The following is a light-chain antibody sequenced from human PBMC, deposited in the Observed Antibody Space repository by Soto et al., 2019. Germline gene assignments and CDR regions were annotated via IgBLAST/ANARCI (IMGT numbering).Light chain of an antibody. CDR1: QDISSY. J-gene: IGKJ1*01. Sequence: DIQLTQSPSFLSASVGDRVTITCRASQDISSYLAWYQQKPGKAPKLLIYAASTLQSGAQSRFSGSGSETEFTLTISSLQPEYFAPYYGQPVNYYPWKFGQGTTVEI. V-gene: IGKV1-9*01. CDR2: AAS. CDR3: QPVNYYPWK.